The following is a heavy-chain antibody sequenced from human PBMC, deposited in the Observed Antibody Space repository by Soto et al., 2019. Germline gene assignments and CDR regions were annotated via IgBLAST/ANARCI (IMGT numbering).Heavy chain of an antibody. CDR2: INPSGGST. CDR1: GYTFTSYY. D-gene: IGHD5-12*01. V-gene: IGHV1-46*01. Sequence: ASVKVSCKASGYTFTSYYMHWVRQAPGQRLEWMGIINPSGGSTSYAQKFQGRVTMTRDTSTSTVYMELSSLRSEDTAVYYCARGKRGYSGYDLDDYYYGMDVWGQGTTVTVSS. J-gene: IGHJ6*02. CDR3: ARGKRGYSGYDLDDYYYGMDV.